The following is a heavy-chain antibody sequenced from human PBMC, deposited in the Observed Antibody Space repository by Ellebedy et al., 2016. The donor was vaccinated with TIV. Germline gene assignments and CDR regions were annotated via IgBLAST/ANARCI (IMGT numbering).Heavy chain of an antibody. D-gene: IGHD2-2*02. CDR3: AKAVVVVPAAILASPLDY. CDR2: ISGSGGST. J-gene: IGHJ4*02. CDR1: GFTFSSYA. V-gene: IGHV3-23*01. Sequence: GGSLRLSXAASGFTFSSYAMSWVRQAPGKGLEWVSAISGSGGSTYYADSVKGRFTISRDNSKNTLYLQMNSLRAEDTAVYYCAKAVVVVPAAILASPLDYWGQGTLVTVSS.